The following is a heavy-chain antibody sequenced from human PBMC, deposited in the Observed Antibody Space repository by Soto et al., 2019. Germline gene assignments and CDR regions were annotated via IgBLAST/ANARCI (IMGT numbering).Heavy chain of an antibody. CDR3: ARIDSSGYYVGRGY. CDR2: INHSGST. CDR1: GGSFSGYY. Sequence: SETLSLTCAVYGGSFSGYYWSWIRQPPGKGLEWIGEINHSGSTNYNPSLKSRVTISVDTSKNQFSLKLSSVTAADTAVYYCARIDSSGYYVGRGYGGRGPRVTFPS. D-gene: IGHD3-22*01. V-gene: IGHV4-34*01. J-gene: IGHJ4*02.